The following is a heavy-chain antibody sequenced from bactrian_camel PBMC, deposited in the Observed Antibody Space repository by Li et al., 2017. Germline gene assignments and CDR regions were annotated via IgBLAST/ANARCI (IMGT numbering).Heavy chain of an antibody. D-gene: IGHD7*01. J-gene: IGHJ4*01. CDR2: MHSDVEV. V-gene: IGHV3S6*01. CDR1: GLIFSNYA. Sequence: HVQLVESGGALVQPGGSLRLTCAASGLIFSNYASDWLRQAPGKGLEWVSSMHSDVEVYYADSVKGRFTSSRDNAKNMLYLQMNNLKTEDTAVYYCVAQVPYLGSWSYVGQGTQVTVS.